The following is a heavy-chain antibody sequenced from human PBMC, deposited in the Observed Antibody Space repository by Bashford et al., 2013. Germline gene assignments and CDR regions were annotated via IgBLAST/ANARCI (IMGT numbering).Heavy chain of an antibody. CDR1: GFSFSGYW. D-gene: IGHD1-26*01. J-gene: IGHJ4*02. Sequence: GGSLRLSCEASGFSFSGYWMHWVRQVPGKGPVWVSRIDPDGSRTNYADSVKGRFTISRDNPENSLYLQMNSLRAEDTAFYYCAKDKGGGTAYYRDFDYWGQGILVTVSS. CDR3: AKDKGGGTAYYRDFDY. CDR2: IDPDGSRT. V-gene: IGHV3-74*01.